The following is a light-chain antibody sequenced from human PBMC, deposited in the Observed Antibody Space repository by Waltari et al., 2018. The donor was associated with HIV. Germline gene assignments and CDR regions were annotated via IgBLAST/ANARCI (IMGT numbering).Light chain of an antibody. CDR1: RSNIGNNL. Sequence: QSVVTQPPPASGAPGQTITISCSGSRSNIGNNLVNWYQHLPGAAPKPLIYSNEQRPSGVPDRISGSKSGTSASLAISGLQPEDEADYYCASWDDKLKGYVFGSGTKVTVL. CDR2: SNE. CDR3: ASWDDKLKGYV. V-gene: IGLV1-44*01. J-gene: IGLJ1*01.